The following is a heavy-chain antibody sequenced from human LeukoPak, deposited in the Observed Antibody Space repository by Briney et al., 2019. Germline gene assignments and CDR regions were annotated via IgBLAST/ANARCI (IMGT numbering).Heavy chain of an antibody. D-gene: IGHD3-22*01. CDR3: ARETPPYYYDSTGLNAFDI. Sequence: SGTLSLTCAVSGGSISSGSYYWSWIRQPAGKGLEWIGRIYTSGSTNYNPSLKSRVTMSVDTSKNQFSLKLSSVTAADTAVYYCARETPPYYYDSTGLNAFDIWGQGTMVTVSS. CDR2: IYTSGST. CDR1: GGSISSGSYY. V-gene: IGHV4-61*02. J-gene: IGHJ3*02.